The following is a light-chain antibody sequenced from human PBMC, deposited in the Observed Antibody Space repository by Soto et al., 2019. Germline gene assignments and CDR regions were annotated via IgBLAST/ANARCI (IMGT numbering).Light chain of an antibody. CDR2: GAS. CDR3: QQYNNWPRT. J-gene: IGKJ1*01. CDR1: QSVSSY. V-gene: IGKV3-15*01. Sequence: IVFTHTPATRPLSQGERATLSCRASQSVSSYLVWYQPKPGQAPRLLIYGASTRATGVPARFSGSGSGTEFTLTISSLQSEDFAVYYCQQYNNWPRTFGQGTKVDI.